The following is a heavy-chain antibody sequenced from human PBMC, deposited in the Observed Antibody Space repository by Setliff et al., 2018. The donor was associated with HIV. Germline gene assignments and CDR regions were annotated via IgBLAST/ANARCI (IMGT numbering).Heavy chain of an antibody. J-gene: IGHJ4*02. CDR2: INHSGST. V-gene: IGHV4-34*01. CDR1: GGSFSGYY. CDR3: ARLAYSSGWSPSYYFDY. Sequence: PSETLSLTCAVYGGSFSGYYWSWIRQPPGKGLEWIGEINHSGSTNYNMSLWSRVTISLDASRNQFSLKLSSVTAADTAVYYCARLAYSSGWSPSYYFDYWGQGTLVTVSS. D-gene: IGHD6-19*01.